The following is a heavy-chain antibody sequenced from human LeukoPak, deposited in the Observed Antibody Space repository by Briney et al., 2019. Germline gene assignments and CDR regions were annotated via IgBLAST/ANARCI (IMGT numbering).Heavy chain of an antibody. CDR3: APRIVGATVVDL. V-gene: IGHV3-23*01. CDR2: ISVSGGST. J-gene: IGHJ2*01. Sequence: PGGSLRLSCAASGFTFSSYAMSWVRQAPGKGLERVSAISVSGGSTYHADSVKGRFTISRDNPKNTLYLQMNSLRAEDTAVYYCAPRIVGATVVDLWGRGTLVTVSS. CDR1: GFTFSSYA. D-gene: IGHD1-26*01.